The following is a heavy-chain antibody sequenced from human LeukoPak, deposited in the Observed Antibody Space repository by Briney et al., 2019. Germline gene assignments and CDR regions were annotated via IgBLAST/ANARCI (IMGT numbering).Heavy chain of an antibody. CDR3: AKSRCSGGSCYAWGAAFDI. CDR1: GFSFSTYY. D-gene: IGHD2-15*01. J-gene: IGHJ3*02. V-gene: IGHV3-48*02. CDR2: ISSSSSTI. Sequence: GGSLRLSCAASGFSFSTYYMNWVRQAPGKGLDWVSYISSSSSTIYYADSVKGRFTISRDNAKNSLYLQMNSLRDEDTAVYYCAKSRCSGGSCYAWGAAFDIWGQGTMVTVSS.